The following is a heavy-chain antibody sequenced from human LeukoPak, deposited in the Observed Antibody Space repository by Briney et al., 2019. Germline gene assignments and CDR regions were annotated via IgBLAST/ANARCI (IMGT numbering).Heavy chain of an antibody. CDR1: GFTFSSYA. CDR2: ISGSGGST. CDR3: ARWGYYGLRLGELSLFSQYYFDY. V-gene: IGHV3-23*01. Sequence: PGGSLRLSCAASGFTFSSYAMSWVRQAPGKGLEWVSAISGSGGSTYYADSVKGRFTISRDNSKNTLYLQMNSLRAEDTAVYYCARWGYYGLRLGELSLFSQYYFDYWGQGTLVTVSS. D-gene: IGHD3-16*02. J-gene: IGHJ4*02.